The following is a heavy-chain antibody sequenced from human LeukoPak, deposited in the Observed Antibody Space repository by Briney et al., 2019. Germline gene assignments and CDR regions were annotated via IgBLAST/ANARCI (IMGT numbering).Heavy chain of an antibody. CDR2: ISAYNGNT. D-gene: IGHD6-13*01. J-gene: IGHJ6*02. Sequence: ASVKVSCKASGYTFTSYGISWVRQAPGQGLEWMGWISAYNGNTNYAQKLQGRVTMTTDTSTSTAYMELRSLRSDDTAVYYCARTPSSSWSARYYYYGMDVWGQGTTVTVSS. CDR3: ARTPSSSWSARYYYYGMDV. CDR1: GYTFTSYG. V-gene: IGHV1-18*01.